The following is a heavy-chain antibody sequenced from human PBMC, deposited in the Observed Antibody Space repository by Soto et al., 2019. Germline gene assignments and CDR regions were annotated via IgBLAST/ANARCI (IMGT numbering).Heavy chain of an antibody. Sequence: EVQLVESGGGLVKPWGSLTLSCAASGFTFSISTMNWVRQAPGKRLEWVSSISSGTTYSYYADSVKGRFSISRDNAKSSLYLQMNSLRVDDTAVYYCARGDGTGLHSSGWSPRFWGQGTLVTVSS. CDR2: ISSGTTYS. CDR1: GFTFSIST. J-gene: IGHJ4*02. CDR3: ARGDGTGLHSSGWSPRF. D-gene: IGHD6-13*01. V-gene: IGHV3-21*06.